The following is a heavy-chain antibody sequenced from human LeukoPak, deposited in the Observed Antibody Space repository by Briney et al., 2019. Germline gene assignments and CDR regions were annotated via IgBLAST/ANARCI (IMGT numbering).Heavy chain of an antibody. CDR1: GFTFSSYA. V-gene: IGHV3-23*01. Sequence: GGSLRLPCASSGFTFSSYAMNWVRQAPGKGLEGVSTISGSGCSTNYAVSVKGPFTISIDNSKNTLYLQMNSLRAEDTAVYYCAKDSGVSIVDLYGMDVWGQGTTVTVSS. D-gene: IGHD1-26*01. CDR2: ISGSGCST. J-gene: IGHJ6*02. CDR3: AKDSGVSIVDLYGMDV.